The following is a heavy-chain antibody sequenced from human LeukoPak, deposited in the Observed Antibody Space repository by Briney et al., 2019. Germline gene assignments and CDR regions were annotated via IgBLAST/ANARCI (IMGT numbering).Heavy chain of an antibody. CDR2: IYYSGST. CDR3: AREITQEGYNWFDP. CDR1: GGSISSGDYY. V-gene: IGHV4-30-4*08. D-gene: IGHD1-14*01. J-gene: IGHJ5*02. Sequence: PSQTLSLTCTVSGGSISSGDYYWSWIRQPPGKGLEWIGYIYYSGSTYYNPSLKSRVTISVDTSKNQFSLKLSSVTAADTAVYYCAREITQEGYNWFDPWGQGTLVTVSS.